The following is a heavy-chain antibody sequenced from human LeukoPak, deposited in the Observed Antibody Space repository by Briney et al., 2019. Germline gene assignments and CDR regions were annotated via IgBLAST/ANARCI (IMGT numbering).Heavy chain of an antibody. CDR3: ARTPKSYYYGSGSYAY. CDR1: GYTFTGYY. Sequence: ASVKVSCKASGYTFTGYYMHWVRQAPGQGLEWMGWINPNSGGTNYAQKFQGRVTMTRDTSISTAYMELSRLRSDDTAVYYCARTPKSYYYGSGSYAYWGQGTLVTVSS. CDR2: INPNSGGT. J-gene: IGHJ4*02. D-gene: IGHD3-10*01. V-gene: IGHV1-2*02.